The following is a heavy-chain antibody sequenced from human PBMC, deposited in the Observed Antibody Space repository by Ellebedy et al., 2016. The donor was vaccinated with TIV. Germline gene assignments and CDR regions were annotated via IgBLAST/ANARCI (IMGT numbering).Heavy chain of an antibody. CDR2: ITESGGNT. J-gene: IGHJ3*01. CDR1: GLTFSSHA. V-gene: IGHV3-23*01. D-gene: IGHD4-23*01. Sequence: PGGSLRLSCAASGLTFSSHAMSWVRQAPGKGLEWVSSITESGGNTYYPYSVKGRFTISTDKSKDTLFLQMNSLRAEDTAIYFCARDPVGVGPAFDVWGQGTMVTVSS. CDR3: ARDPVGVGPAFDV.